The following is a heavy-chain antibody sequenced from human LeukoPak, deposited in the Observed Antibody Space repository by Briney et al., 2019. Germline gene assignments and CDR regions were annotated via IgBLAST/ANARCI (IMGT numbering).Heavy chain of an antibody. J-gene: IGHJ4*02. Sequence: GGSLRLSCAASGFTFSSYGMHWVRQAPGKGLEWVAVISNDGSNKYHADSVKGRFTVSRDNSKNTLYLQMNSLRAEDTAVYYCAKGNSSGWTPIYFDYWGQGTLVTVSS. D-gene: IGHD6-19*01. CDR2: ISNDGSNK. CDR1: GFTFSSYG. V-gene: IGHV3-30*18. CDR3: AKGNSSGWTPIYFDY.